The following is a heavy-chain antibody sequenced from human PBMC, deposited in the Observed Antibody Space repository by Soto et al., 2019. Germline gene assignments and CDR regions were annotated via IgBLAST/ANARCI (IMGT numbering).Heavy chain of an antibody. J-gene: IGHJ3*02. V-gene: IGHV1-69*06. CDR2: TIPIFGTP. CDR3: ASPYTSSFAFDI. D-gene: IGHD6-6*01. CDR1: GGTLSIYG. Sequence: QVQLVQSGAEVKKPGSSVKVSCKASGGTLSIYGPSWVRQAPGQGLEWMGGTIPIFGTPNYAQKFQGRVTITADKSTSTAYMELSSLRSEDTAVYYCASPYTSSFAFDIWGQGTVVTVSS.